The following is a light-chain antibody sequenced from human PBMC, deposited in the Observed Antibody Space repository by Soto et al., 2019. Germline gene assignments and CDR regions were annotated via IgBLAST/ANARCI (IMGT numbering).Light chain of an antibody. Sequence: EIWLTQSPGTLSLSPGERATLSCRASQSVSNNYLAWYQQKPGQAPRLLIYGASSRATGIPDRLSGSGSGTDFPLTISRLEPEDFAVYYCQQYGSSGTFGQGTKVDIK. V-gene: IGKV3-20*01. CDR3: QQYGSSGT. CDR2: GAS. CDR1: QSVSNNY. J-gene: IGKJ1*01.